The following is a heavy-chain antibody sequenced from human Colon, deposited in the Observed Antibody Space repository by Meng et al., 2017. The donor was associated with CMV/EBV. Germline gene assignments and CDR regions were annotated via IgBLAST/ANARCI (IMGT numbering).Heavy chain of an antibody. CDR3: ARGYSGTSS. Sequence: EVQLVESGGGLVQPGGSLRLSCVVSGFTVSSNYMTWVRQAPGKGPEYVSVIYSGGSTFYADSVKGRFTISRDNSKNTLYLQMNSLSAEDTAVYYCARGYSGTSSWGQGTVVTVSS. CDR2: IYSGGST. J-gene: IGHJ4*02. V-gene: IGHV3-66*01. D-gene: IGHD1-26*01. CDR1: GFTVSSNY.